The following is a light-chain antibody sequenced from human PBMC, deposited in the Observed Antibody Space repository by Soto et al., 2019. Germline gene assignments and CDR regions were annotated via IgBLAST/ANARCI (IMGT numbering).Light chain of an antibody. Sequence: QSALTQPASVSGSPGQSITISCTGTSSDVGSYNLVSWYQQHPGKAPKLMIYEGSKRPSGVSNRFSGSKSGNMASLTISGLQAEDEADYYCCSYAGSSTFALFGTGTKVTVL. CDR2: EGS. CDR3: CSYAGSSTFAL. CDR1: SSDVGSYNL. V-gene: IGLV2-23*03. J-gene: IGLJ1*01.